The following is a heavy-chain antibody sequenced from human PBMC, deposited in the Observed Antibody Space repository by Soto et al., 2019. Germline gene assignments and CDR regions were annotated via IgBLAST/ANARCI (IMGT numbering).Heavy chain of an antibody. CDR3: AKEFFDSSGFYPSLDALDI. D-gene: IGHD3-22*01. Sequence: QVQLAESGGGVVQPGRSLTITCAASGFTLGTYGMHWVRQAPGKGLEWVAVISNDGGDKYYSDSVMGRLTISRDNYKNTLFLQMNSLRAEDTAVYFCAKEFFDSSGFYPSLDALDIWGQGTVVTVSS. CDR1: GFTLGTYG. J-gene: IGHJ3*02. V-gene: IGHV3-30*18. CDR2: ISNDGGDK.